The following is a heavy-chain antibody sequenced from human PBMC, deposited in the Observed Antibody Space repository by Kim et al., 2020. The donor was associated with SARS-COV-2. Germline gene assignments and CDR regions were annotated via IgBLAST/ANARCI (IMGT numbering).Heavy chain of an antibody. CDR1: GFTFSSYS. Sequence: GGSLRLSCAASGFTFSSYSMNWVRQAPGKGLEWVSSISSSSSYIYYADSVKGRFTISRDNAKNSLYLQMNSLRAEDTAVYYCARDEVRGDYGSGSSHIDYWGQGTLVTVSS. D-gene: IGHD3-10*01. J-gene: IGHJ4*02. V-gene: IGHV3-21*01. CDR2: ISSSSSYI. CDR3: ARDEVRGDYGSGSSHIDY.